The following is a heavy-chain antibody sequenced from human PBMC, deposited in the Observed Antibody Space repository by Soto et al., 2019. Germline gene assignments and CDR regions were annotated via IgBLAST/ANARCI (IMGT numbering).Heavy chain of an antibody. CDR3: AKDRADIVVVPAAKDDGKDV. Sequence: EVQLLESGGGLVQPGGSLRLSCAASGFTFSSYAMSWVRQAPGKGLEWVSAISGSGGSTYYADSVKGRFTISRDNSKNTLYLQMNSLRAEDTAVYYCAKDRADIVVVPAAKDDGKDVWGQGTTVTVSS. CDR2: ISGSGGST. J-gene: IGHJ6*02. D-gene: IGHD2-2*01. CDR1: GFTFSSYA. V-gene: IGHV3-23*01.